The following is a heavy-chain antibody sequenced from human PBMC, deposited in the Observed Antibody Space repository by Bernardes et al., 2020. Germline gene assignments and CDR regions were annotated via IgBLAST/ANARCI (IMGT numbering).Heavy chain of an antibody. V-gene: IGHV3-15*01. CDR1: GFTFSNAW. CDR3: TTDPHYDFWSDNSRDYYYGMDV. Sequence: GGSLRLSCAASGFTFSNAWMSWVRQAPGKGLEWVGRIKSKTDGGTTDYAAPVKGRFTISRDDSKNTLYLQMNSLKTEDTAVYYCTTDPHYDFWSDNSRDYYYGMDVWGKGTTVTVSS. D-gene: IGHD3-3*01. J-gene: IGHJ6*04. CDR2: IKSKTDGGTT.